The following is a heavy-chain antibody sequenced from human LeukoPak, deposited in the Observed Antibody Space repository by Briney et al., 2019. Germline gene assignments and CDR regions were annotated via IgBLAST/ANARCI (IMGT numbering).Heavy chain of an antibody. CDR2: ISSSGSTI. Sequence: GGSLRLSCAASGFTFSSYEMNWVRQAPGKGLEWVSYISSSGSTIYYADSVKGRFTISRDNAKNSLYLQMNSLRAEDTAVYYCARPPGELYGAHAFDIWGQGTMVTVSS. CDR3: ARPPGELYGAHAFDI. CDR1: GFTFSSYE. V-gene: IGHV3-48*03. D-gene: IGHD1-26*01. J-gene: IGHJ3*02.